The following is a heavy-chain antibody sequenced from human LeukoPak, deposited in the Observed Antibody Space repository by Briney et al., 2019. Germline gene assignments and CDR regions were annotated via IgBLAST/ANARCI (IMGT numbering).Heavy chain of an antibody. V-gene: IGHV4-39*07. CDR1: GGSISSSSYY. CDR2: IYYSGST. J-gene: IGHJ4*02. D-gene: IGHD1-7*01. Sequence: SETLSLTCTVSGGSISSSSYYWGWIRQPPGKGLEWIGGIYYSGSTYYNPSLKSRVTISVDTSKNQFSLKLSSVTAADTAVYYCARRAPENYRFDYWGQGTLVTVSS. CDR3: ARRAPENYRFDY.